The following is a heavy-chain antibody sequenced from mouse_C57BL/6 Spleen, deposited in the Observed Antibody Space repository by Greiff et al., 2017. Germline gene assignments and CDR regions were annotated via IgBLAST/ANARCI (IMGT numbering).Heavy chain of an antibody. V-gene: IGHV5-4*01. J-gene: IGHJ3*01. CDR1: GFTFSSYA. Sequence: EVQGVESGGGLVKPGGSLKLSCAASGFTFSSYAMSWVRQTPAKRLEWVATISDGGSYTYYPDNVKGRFTISRDNAKNNLYLQMSHLKSEDTAMYYCARGDQFAYWGQGTLVTVSA. CDR2: ISDGGSYT. CDR3: ARGDQFAY.